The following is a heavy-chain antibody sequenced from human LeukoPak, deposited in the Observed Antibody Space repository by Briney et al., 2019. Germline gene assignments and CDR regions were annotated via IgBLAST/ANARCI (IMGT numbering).Heavy chain of an antibody. CDR2: ISSSSSYI. V-gene: IGHV3-21*01. CDR1: GFTFSSHS. D-gene: IGHD3-22*01. CDR3: ASYSSGYYPSFDY. J-gene: IGHJ4*02. Sequence: GGSLRLSCAASGFTFSSHSMNWVRQAPGKGLEWVSSISSSSSYIYYADSVKGRFTISRDNAKNSLYLQMNSLRAEDTAVYYCASYSSGYYPSFDYWGQGTLVTVSS.